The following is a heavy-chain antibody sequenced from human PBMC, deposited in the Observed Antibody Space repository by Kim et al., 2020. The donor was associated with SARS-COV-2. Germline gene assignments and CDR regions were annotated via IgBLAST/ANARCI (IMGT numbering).Heavy chain of an antibody. Sequence: SETLSLTCTVSGGSISSSSYYWGWIRQPPGKGLEWIGSIYYSGSTYYNPSLKSRVTISVDTSKNQFSLKLSSVTAADTAVYYCARRYSYGIIDYWGQGTLVTVSS. CDR1: GGSISSSSYY. CDR2: IYYSGST. V-gene: IGHV4-39*01. D-gene: IGHD5-18*01. J-gene: IGHJ4*02. CDR3: ARRYSYGIIDY.